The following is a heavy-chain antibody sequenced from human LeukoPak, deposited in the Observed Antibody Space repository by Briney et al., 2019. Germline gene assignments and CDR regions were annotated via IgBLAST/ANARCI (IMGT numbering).Heavy chain of an antibody. Sequence: SETLSLTCTVSGDSISSSSSYWGWIRQPPGKGLEWIGEINHSGSTNYNPSLKSRVTISVDTSKNQFSLKVRSVTAADTAVYYCARARTYRRGVVVIPPDYWGQGTLVTVSS. CDR3: ARARTYRRGVVVIPPDY. CDR1: GDSISSSSSY. CDR2: INHSGST. J-gene: IGHJ4*02. V-gene: IGHV4-39*07. D-gene: IGHD3-22*01.